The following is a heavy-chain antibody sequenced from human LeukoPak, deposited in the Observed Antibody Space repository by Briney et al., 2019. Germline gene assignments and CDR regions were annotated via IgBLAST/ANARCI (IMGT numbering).Heavy chain of an antibody. J-gene: IGHJ4*02. V-gene: IGHV4-39*01. CDR3: ARPGEVYYYDSSGYPAHYFDY. CDR2: IYYSGST. CDR1: GGSIYNSAYH. D-gene: IGHD3-22*01. Sequence: PSETLSLTCSVSGGSIYNSAYHWGWIRQPPGKGLEWIGSIYYSGSTYYNPSLKSRVTISVDTSKNQSSLKLSSVTAADTAVYYCARPGEVYYYDSSGYPAHYFDYWGQGTLVTVSS.